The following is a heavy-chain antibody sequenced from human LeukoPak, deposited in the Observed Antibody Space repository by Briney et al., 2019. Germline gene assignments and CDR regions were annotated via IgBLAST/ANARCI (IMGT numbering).Heavy chain of an antibody. J-gene: IGHJ4*02. CDR1: GFTFSTYS. Sequence: PGGSLRLSCAASGFTFSTYSMNWVRQAPGKGLEWVSSISSSSTYIYYADSVKGRFTISRDNAKNSLYLQMNSLRAEDMALYYCAKGGSGWTLDYWGQGTLVTVSS. CDR3: AKGGSGWTLDY. D-gene: IGHD6-19*01. V-gene: IGHV3-21*04. CDR2: ISSSSTYI.